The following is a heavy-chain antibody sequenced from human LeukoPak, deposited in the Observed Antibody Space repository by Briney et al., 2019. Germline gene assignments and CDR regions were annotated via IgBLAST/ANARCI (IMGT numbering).Heavy chain of an antibody. V-gene: IGHV4-59*08. CDR2: IYYSGST. Sequence: SETLSLTCTVSGDSISSYYWSWIRQPPWKGLEWIGYIYYSGSTNYNPSLKSRVTISLDTSKNQFSLKLSSVTAADTAVYYCARHRSSAFGIWGQGTMVTVSS. J-gene: IGHJ3*02. CDR1: GDSISSYY. CDR3: ARHRSSAFGI.